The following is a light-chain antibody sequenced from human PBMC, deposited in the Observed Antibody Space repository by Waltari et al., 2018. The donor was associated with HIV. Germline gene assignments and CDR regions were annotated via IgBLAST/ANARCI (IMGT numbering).Light chain of an antibody. CDR3: CSYAGTYTYV. CDR2: QVF. CDR1: ASAIGSFDC. J-gene: IGLJ1*01. Sequence: QSALSPPRSVSGSPGQSVTISCPGTASAIGSFDCSSWYQQYPGKAPKVIIYQVFPRPSGVPDRFTASKSGITASLTISGLQDEDEADYYCCSYAGTYTYVFGSGTTVTVL. V-gene: IGLV2-11*01.